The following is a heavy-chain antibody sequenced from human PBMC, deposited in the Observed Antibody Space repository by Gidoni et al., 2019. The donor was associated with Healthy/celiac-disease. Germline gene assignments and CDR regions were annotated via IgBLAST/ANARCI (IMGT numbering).Heavy chain of an antibody. Sequence: QVQLVESGGGVVQPGRSLRLSCAASGFTFSSYAMHWVRQAPGKGLEWVAVISYDGSNKYYADSVKGRFTISRDNSKNTLYLQMNSLRAEDTAVYYCARDKDVVGGWYGYWGQGTLVTVSS. CDR3: ARDKDVVGGWYGY. J-gene: IGHJ4*02. CDR1: GFTFSSYA. D-gene: IGHD6-19*01. CDR2: ISYDGSNK. V-gene: IGHV3-30*04.